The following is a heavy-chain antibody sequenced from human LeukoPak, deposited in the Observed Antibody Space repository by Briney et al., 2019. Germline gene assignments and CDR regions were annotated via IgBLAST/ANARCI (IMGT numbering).Heavy chain of an antibody. CDR2: INHSGST. CDR3: ARGGIQLWAYYFDY. CDR1: GGSFSGYY. V-gene: IGHV4-34*01. J-gene: IGHJ4*02. Sequence: SETLSLTCAVYGGSFSGYYWSWIRQPPGKGLEWIGEINHSGSTNYNPSLKSRVTISVDPSKNQFSLKLSSVTAADTAVYYCARGGIQLWAYYFDYWGQGTLVTVSS. D-gene: IGHD5-18*01.